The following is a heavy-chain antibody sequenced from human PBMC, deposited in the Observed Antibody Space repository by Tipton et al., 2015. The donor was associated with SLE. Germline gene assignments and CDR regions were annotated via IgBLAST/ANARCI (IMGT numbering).Heavy chain of an antibody. CDR3: ARGPWLVPAAMKGNAFDI. D-gene: IGHD2-2*01. CDR2: INPNSGGT. CDR1: GYTFIGNY. J-gene: IGHJ3*02. Sequence: QSGAEVKKPGASVKVSCKASGYTFIGNYMHWVRQAPGQGLEWMGRINPNSGGTNYSQKFQGRVTMTRDTSISTAYMELRRLRSDDTAVYYCARGPWLVPAAMKGNAFDIWGQGTMVTVSS. V-gene: IGHV1-2*06.